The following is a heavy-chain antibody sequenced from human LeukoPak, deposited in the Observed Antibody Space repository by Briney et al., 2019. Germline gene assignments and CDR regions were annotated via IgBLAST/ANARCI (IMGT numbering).Heavy chain of an antibody. CDR3: TTIRGFCSGTSCLGY. J-gene: IGHJ4*02. CDR1: GFTFSHAW. V-gene: IGHV3-15*01. CDR2: IKSKTDGSTT. D-gene: IGHD2-2*01. Sequence: PGGSLRLSCAVSGFTFSHAWMSWVRQAPGKGLEWGGRIKSKTDGSTTDYAAPVKGRFTISRDDSKNTLYLQMNSLKSEDTAVYYCTTIRGFCSGTSCLGYWGQGTLVTVSS.